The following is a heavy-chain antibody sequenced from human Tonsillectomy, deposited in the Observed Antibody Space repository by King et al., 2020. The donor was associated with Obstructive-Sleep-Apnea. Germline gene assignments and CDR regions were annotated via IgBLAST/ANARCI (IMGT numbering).Heavy chain of an antibody. CDR3: AREAESGWYAKQEYFQH. CDR1: GFTFSSYW. D-gene: IGHD6-19*01. CDR2: IKQDGSDK. Sequence: VQLVESGGGLVQPGGSLRLSCAASGFTFSSYWMSWFRQAPGKGLEWVANIKQDGSDKYYVVSVKGRFTISRDNAKNSLYLQMNSLRAEDTAVYYWAREAESGWYAKQEYFQHWGQGTLVTVSS. J-gene: IGHJ1*01. V-gene: IGHV3-7*03.